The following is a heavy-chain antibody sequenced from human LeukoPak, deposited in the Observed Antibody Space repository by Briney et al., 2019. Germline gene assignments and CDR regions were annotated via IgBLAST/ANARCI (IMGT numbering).Heavy chain of an antibody. CDR2: IYHSGST. Sequence: SETLSLTCAVSGYSISSGYYWGWIRQPPGKGLECIGSIYHSGSTYYNPSLKSRVTISADTSKSQFSLKLTSVTAADTAVYYCARQTPTGEYSLYRARFDYWGQGTLVTVSS. J-gene: IGHJ4*02. V-gene: IGHV4-38-2*01. CDR3: ARQTPTGEYSLYRARFDY. D-gene: IGHD5/OR15-5a*01. CDR1: GYSISSGYY.